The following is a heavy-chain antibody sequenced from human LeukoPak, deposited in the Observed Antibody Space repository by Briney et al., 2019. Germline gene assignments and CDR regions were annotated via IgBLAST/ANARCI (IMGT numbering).Heavy chain of an antibody. V-gene: IGHV3-23*01. Sequence: GGSLRLSCAASGFTFSSYAMSWVRQVPGKGLEWVSSISGSGDNTYYADSVKGRFTISRDNSKNTLFLQMNSLKADDTAVYYCAKGGGGVLASWGQGTLVTVSS. CDR3: AKGGGGVLAS. CDR1: GFTFSSYA. J-gene: IGHJ4*02. D-gene: IGHD3-16*01. CDR2: ISGSGDNT.